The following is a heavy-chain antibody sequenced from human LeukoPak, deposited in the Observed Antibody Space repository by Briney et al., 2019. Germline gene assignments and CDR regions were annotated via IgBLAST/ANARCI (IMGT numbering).Heavy chain of an antibody. J-gene: IGHJ5*02. D-gene: IGHD3-9*01. V-gene: IGHV1-69*05. Sequence: ASVKVSCKASGGTFSSYAISWVRQAPGQGLEWMGGIIPIFGTANYAQKFQGRVTITTDESTSTAYMELSSLRSEDTAVYYCARHYDILTGYYDAPRPWFDPWGQGTLVTVSS. CDR2: IIPIFGTA. CDR1: GGTFSSYA. CDR3: ARHYDILTGYYDAPRPWFDP.